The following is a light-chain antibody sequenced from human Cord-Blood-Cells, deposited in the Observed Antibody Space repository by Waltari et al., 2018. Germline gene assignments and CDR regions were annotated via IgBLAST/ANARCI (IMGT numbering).Light chain of an antibody. V-gene: IGLV2-14*01. J-gene: IGLJ2*01. Sequence: LTQPASVSGSPGQSITISCTGTSSDVGGYNYVSWYQQHPGKAPKLMIYDVSNRPSGVSNRFSGSKSGHTASLTISGLQAEDEADYCCSSYTSSSTVVFGGGTKLTVL. CDR2: DVS. CDR3: SSYTSSSTVV. CDR1: SSDVGGYNY.